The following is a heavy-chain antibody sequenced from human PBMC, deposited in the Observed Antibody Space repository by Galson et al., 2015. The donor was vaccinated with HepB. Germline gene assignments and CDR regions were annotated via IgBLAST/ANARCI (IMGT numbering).Heavy chain of an antibody. CDR1: GFTFSSYG. Sequence: SLRLSCAASGFTFSSYGMHWVRQAPGKGLEWVAFIRYDGSNKYYADSVKGRFTISRDDSKNTLYLQMNSLRAEDTAVYYCAKGSSGWTGPFDYWGQGTLVTVSS. CDR2: IRYDGSNK. J-gene: IGHJ4*02. CDR3: AKGSSGWTGPFDY. D-gene: IGHD6-19*01. V-gene: IGHV3-30*02.